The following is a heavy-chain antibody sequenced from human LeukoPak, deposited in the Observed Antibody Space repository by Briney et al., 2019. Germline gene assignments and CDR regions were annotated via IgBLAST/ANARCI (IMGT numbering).Heavy chain of an antibody. J-gene: IGHJ4*02. CDR1: WGSIRWYY. Sequence: SGDLSLIWPVSWGSIRWYYRGLVRQAPGEGLEWIGYLYYSGSTNYIPSLKSRVTISVDTSKNQFSLKLSSVTAADTAVYYCARAGSGYSFDYWGQGTLVTVSS. CDR2: LYYSGST. CDR3: ARAGSGYSFDY. V-gene: IGHV4-59*01. D-gene: IGHD3-22*01.